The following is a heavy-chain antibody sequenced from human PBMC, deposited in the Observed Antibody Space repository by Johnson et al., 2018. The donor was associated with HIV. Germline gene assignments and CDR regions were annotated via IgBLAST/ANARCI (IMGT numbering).Heavy chain of an antibody. Sequence: EQLVESGGGLVQPGGSLRLSCAASGFTFSSYAMSWVRQAPGKGLEWVSVIYSGGSTYYADSVKGRFTISRDNSKNTLYLQMNSLRAEDTAVYYCAREAWGFGERVDAFDIWGQGTMVTVSS. CDR1: GFTFSSYA. D-gene: IGHD3-10*01. V-gene: IGHV3-66*01. J-gene: IGHJ3*02. CDR3: AREAWGFGERVDAFDI. CDR2: IYSGGST.